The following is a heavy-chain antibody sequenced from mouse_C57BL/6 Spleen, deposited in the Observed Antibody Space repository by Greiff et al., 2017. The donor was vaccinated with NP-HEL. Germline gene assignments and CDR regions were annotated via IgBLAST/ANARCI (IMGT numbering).Heavy chain of an antibody. CDR3: TRKGPYSNYEGAMDY. CDR1: GYTFTDYE. CDR2: IDPETGGT. D-gene: IGHD2-5*01. J-gene: IGHJ4*01. Sequence: QVQLQQSGAELVRPGASVTPSCKASGYTFTDYEMHWVKQTPVHGLEWIGAIDPETGGTAYNQKFKGKAILTADKSSSTAYMELRSLTSEDSAVYYCTRKGPYSNYEGAMDYWGQGTSVTVSS. V-gene: IGHV1-15*01.